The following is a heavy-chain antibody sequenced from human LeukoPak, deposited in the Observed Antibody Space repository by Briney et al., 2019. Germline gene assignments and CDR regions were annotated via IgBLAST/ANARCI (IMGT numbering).Heavy chain of an antibody. CDR2: IYYSGST. CDR1: GGSISSSSYY. V-gene: IGHV4-39*07. Sequence: SETLSLTCTVSGGSISSSSYYWGWIRQPPGKGLEWIGSIYYSGSTYYNPSLKSRVTISVDTSKNQFSLKLSSVTAADTAVYYCASAPSGVLRYFDWPIGWFDPWGQGTLVTVSS. CDR3: ASAPSGVLRYFDWPIGWFDP. J-gene: IGHJ5*02. D-gene: IGHD3-9*01.